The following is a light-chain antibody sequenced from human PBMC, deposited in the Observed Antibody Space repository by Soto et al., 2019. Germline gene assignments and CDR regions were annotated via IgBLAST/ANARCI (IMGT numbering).Light chain of an antibody. CDR2: EGN. CDR3: SSYAGQRVV. CDR1: NL. J-gene: IGLJ2*01. Sequence: QSALTQPASVSGSPGQSITISCTYNLVSWYQQHPGKAPKLMIYEGNKRPSGGSNRFSGAKSGNTASLTISGRPAEDEADYYCSSYAGQRVVFGGGTKLTVL. V-gene: IGLV2-23*01.